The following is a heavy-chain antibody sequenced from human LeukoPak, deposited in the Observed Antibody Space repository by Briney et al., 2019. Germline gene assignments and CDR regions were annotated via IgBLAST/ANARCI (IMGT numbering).Heavy chain of an antibody. Sequence: GGSLRLSCAASGFTFSSYGMRWVRQAPGKGLEWVAFIRYDGSNKYYADSVKGRFTISRDNSKNTLYLQMNSLRAEDTAVYYCAVVNYDFWSGHETGFDYWGQGTLVTVSS. CDR2: IRYDGSNK. CDR3: AVVNYDFWSGHETGFDY. CDR1: GFTFSSYG. V-gene: IGHV3-30*02. D-gene: IGHD3-3*01. J-gene: IGHJ4*02.